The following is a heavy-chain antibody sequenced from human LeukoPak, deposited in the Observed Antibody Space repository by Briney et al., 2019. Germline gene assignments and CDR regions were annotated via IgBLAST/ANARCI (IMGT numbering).Heavy chain of an antibody. CDR2: IKQDGSDK. J-gene: IGHJ4*02. Sequence: PGGSLRLSCAASGFTFSSYWMSWVRQAPGKGLEWVANIKQDGSDKYYVDSVKGRFTISRDNAKNSLYLQMNSLRADDAAVYYCTRGPTSTTDYWGQGTLVTVSS. CDR1: GFTFSSYW. V-gene: IGHV3-7*01. D-gene: IGHD4-11*01. CDR3: TRGPTSTTDY.